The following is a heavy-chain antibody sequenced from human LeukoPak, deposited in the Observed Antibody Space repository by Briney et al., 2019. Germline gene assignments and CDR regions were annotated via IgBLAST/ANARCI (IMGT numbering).Heavy chain of an antibody. CDR1: GFTFSNYA. Sequence: GGSLRLSCAASGFTFSNYAMHWVRQAPGKGLEWVALISFDGSNTYYADSVEGRFTISRDNSKNTLYLQMNSLRPEDTAVYYCARDFALQRLGYGMDVWGKGTTVTVSS. D-gene: IGHD6-25*01. V-gene: IGHV3-30*04. CDR2: ISFDGSNT. J-gene: IGHJ6*04. CDR3: ARDFALQRLGYGMDV.